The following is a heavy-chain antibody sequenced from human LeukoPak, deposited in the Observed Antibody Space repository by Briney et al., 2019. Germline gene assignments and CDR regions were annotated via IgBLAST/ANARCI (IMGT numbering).Heavy chain of an antibody. V-gene: IGHV4-59*08. CDR2: IYYSGST. CDR3: ARHHHDYGDYFDY. J-gene: IGHJ4*02. Sequence: SETLSLTSAVYGGSFSCYYWSWIRPPPGKGLEWIGSIYYSGSTNYNPSLKSRVTISVDTSKNQFSLKLSSVTAADTAVYYCARHHHDYGDYFDYWGQGTLVTVSS. CDR1: GGSFSCYY. D-gene: IGHD4-17*01.